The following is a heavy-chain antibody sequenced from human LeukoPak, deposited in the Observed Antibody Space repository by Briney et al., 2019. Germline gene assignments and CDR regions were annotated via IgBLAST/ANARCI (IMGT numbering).Heavy chain of an antibody. J-gene: IGHJ4*02. V-gene: IGHV1-2*02. CDR1: GYTFTGYY. D-gene: IGHD6-13*01. Sequence: ASVKVSCKASGYTFTGYYMHWVRQAPGQGLERMGWINPNSGGTNYAQKFQGRVTMTRDTSISTAYMELSRLRSDDMAVYYCARGSKDSSSWYPFFDYWGQGTLVTVSS. CDR2: INPNSGGT. CDR3: ARGSKDSSSWYPFFDY.